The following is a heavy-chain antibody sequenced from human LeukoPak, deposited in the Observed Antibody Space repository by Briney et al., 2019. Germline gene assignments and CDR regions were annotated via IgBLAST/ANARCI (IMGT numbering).Heavy chain of an antibody. CDR3: ARLMTLVRGGLKRLPRSCGMDV. CDR1: GYSFNAYY. D-gene: IGHD3-10*01. CDR2: IYPGDSDT. Sequence: GESLKISCKGSGYSFNAYYIAWVLQMPGKDLEWMGAIYPGDSDTTYSPSLQGQVTISADKSATTAYLQWNSLKASDTAIYYCARLMTLVRGGLKRLPRSCGMDVWGQGTTVTVS. J-gene: IGHJ6*02. V-gene: IGHV5-51*01.